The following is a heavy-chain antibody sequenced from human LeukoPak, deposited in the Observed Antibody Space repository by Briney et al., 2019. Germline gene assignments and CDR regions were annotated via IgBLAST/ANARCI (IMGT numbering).Heavy chain of an antibody. CDR3: AREESGSPNWFDP. V-gene: IGHV1-69*05. CDR2: IIPIFGTA. D-gene: IGHD6-6*01. CDR1: GYTFTGYY. Sequence: SVKVSCKTSGYTFTGYYMHWVRQAPGQGLEWMGGIIPIFGTANYAQKFQGRVTITTDESTSTAYMELSSLRSEDTAVYYCAREESGSPNWFDPWGQGTLVTVSS. J-gene: IGHJ5*02.